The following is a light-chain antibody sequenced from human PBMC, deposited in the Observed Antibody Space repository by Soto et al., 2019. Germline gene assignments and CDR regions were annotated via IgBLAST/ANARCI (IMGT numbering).Light chain of an antibody. CDR2: DAS. J-gene: IGKJ1*01. V-gene: IGKV1-5*01. Sequence: DIQMTQSPSTLSASLGARVPITCRARQSISSWLAWYQQKPGKAPKLLIYDASSLESGVPSRFSGSGSGTEFTLTISSLQPDDFATYYCQQYNSYWTFGQGTKV. CDR1: QSISSW. CDR3: QQYNSYWT.